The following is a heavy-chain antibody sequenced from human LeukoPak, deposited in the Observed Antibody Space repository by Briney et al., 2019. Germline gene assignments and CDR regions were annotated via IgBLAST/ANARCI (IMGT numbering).Heavy chain of an antibody. D-gene: IGHD1-26*01. CDR3: HGAPPNNYYYYYYMDV. Sequence: GGSLRLSCAASGFTFSSYGMHWVRQAPGKGLEWVAVIWYDGSNKYYADSVKGRFTISRDNSKNTLYLQMNSLGAEDTAVYYCHGAPPNNYYYYYYMDVWGKGTTVTVSS. J-gene: IGHJ6*03. CDR1: GFTFSSYG. CDR2: IWYDGSNK. V-gene: IGHV3-33*01.